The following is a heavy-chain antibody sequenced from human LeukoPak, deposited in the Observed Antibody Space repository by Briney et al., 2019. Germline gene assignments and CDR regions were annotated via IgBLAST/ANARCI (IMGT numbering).Heavy chain of an antibody. CDR3: ARDGSLELRYMDV. V-gene: IGHV3-20*04. Sequence: PGGSLRLSCAASGLTFDDYGMRWVRQAPVKGLEWVSGINWNGGSTGYADSVKGRFTISRDNAKNSLYLQMNSLRAEDTALYYCARDGSLELRYMDVWGKGTTVTVSS. J-gene: IGHJ6*03. D-gene: IGHD1-7*01. CDR2: INWNGGST. CDR1: GLTFDDYG.